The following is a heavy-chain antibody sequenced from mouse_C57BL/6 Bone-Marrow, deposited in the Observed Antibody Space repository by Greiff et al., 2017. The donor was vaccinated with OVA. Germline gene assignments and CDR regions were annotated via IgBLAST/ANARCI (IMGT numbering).Heavy chain of an antibody. J-gene: IGHJ3*01. CDR2: ISDGGSYT. V-gene: IGHV5-4*03. CDR3: GDDSFAY. Sequence: EVKLMESGGGLVKPGGSLKLSCAASGFTFSSYAMSWVRQTPEKRLEWVATISDGGSYTYYPDNVKGRFTISRDNAKNNLYLQMSHLKSEDTAMYYCGDDSFAYWGQGTLVTVSA. D-gene: IGHD2-12*01. CDR1: GFTFSSYA.